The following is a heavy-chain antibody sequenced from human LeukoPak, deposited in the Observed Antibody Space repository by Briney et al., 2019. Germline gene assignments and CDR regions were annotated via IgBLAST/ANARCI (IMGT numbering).Heavy chain of an antibody. J-gene: IGHJ6*02. D-gene: IGHD4-17*01. CDR1: GFTFSSYA. V-gene: IGHV3-64D*09. CDR3: ARNAYGAQTPSDV. Sequence: GGSLRLSCSASGFTFSSYAMHWVRQAPGKGLEYVSAISSNGGSTYYADSVKGRFTISRDNSKNTLYLQMSSLRAEDTAVYYCARNAYGAQTPSDVWGQGTTVTASS. CDR2: ISSNGGST.